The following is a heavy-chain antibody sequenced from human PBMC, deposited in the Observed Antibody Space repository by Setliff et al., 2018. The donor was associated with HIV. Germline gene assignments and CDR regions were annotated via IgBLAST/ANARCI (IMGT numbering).Heavy chain of an antibody. CDR3: ARDWRSGYDLNFDY. J-gene: IGHJ4*02. D-gene: IGHD5-12*01. V-gene: IGHV3-21*01. CDR1: GFTFRNYN. CDR2: ISIGSGAAI. Sequence: GGSLRLSCAASGFTFRNYNFNWVRQAPGRGLEWVSSISIGSGAAIYYAESVQGRFTVSRDNSKNSLYLQMNSLRVEDTAMYYCARDWRSGYDLNFDYWGQGTLVTVSS.